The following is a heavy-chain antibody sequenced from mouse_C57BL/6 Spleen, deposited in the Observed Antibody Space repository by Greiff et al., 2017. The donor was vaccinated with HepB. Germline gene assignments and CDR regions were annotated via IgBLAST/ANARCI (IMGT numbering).Heavy chain of an antibody. V-gene: IGHV2-5*01. J-gene: IGHJ1*03. CDR3: AKGDGYYVWYFDV. CDR1: GFSFTSYG. D-gene: IGHD2-3*01. Sequence: QVQLQQSGPGLVQPSPRLSITCTVSGFSFTSYGVHWVRQSPGKGLEWLGVIWRGGSPDYNAAFMSRLSSTKDNSKGQGFFKMNSLQADDTAIYYCAKGDGYYVWYFDVWGTGTTVTVSS. CDR2: IWRGGSP.